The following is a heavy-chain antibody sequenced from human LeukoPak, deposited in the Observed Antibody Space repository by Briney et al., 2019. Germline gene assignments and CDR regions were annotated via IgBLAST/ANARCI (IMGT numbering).Heavy chain of an antibody. V-gene: IGHV4-39*07. J-gene: IGHJ4*02. Sequence: SETLSLTCTVSGGSISSSNYYWGWIRQPPGKGLEWIGSIYHSGSTYYNPSLKSRVTISVDTSKNQFSLKLSSVTAADTAVYYCASLEYSSSAGGYWGQGTLVTVSS. CDR2: IYHSGST. D-gene: IGHD6-6*01. CDR3: ASLEYSSSAGGY. CDR1: GGSISSSNYY.